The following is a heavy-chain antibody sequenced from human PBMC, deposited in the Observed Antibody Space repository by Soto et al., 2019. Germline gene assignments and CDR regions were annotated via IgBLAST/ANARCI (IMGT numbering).Heavy chain of an antibody. CDR3: ARGVLGTGIQYYYYMDV. V-gene: IGHV4-59*01. CDR2: IYYSGST. Sequence: SETLSLTCTVSGGSISSYYWSWIRQPPGKGLEWIGYIYYSGSTNYNPSLKSRVTISVDTSKNQFSLKLSSVTAADTAVYYCARGVLGTGIQYYYYMDVWGKGTTVTVSS. D-gene: IGHD2-21*02. J-gene: IGHJ6*03. CDR1: GGSISSYY.